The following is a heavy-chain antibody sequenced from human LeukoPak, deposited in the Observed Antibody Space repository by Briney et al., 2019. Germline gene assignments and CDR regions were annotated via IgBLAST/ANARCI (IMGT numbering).Heavy chain of an antibody. Sequence: SDTLTLTCAVYGGSFRGYYWSWIRQSPEKGMKWIGEILHTGSSNYNPSLRSRVNISVDTSKNQISLNLSSVTATDTAVYYCAHRVAAGAFASWGQGALVTVSS. CDR1: GGSFRGYY. CDR2: ILHTGSS. J-gene: IGHJ5*01. D-gene: IGHD4/OR15-4a*01. CDR3: AHRVAAGAFAS. V-gene: IGHV4-34*12.